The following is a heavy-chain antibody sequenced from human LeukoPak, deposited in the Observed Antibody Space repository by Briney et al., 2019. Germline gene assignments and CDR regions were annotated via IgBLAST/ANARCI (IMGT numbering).Heavy chain of an antibody. V-gene: IGHV1-2*02. CDR2: INPNSGGT. Sequence: GASVKVSCKASGYTFTGYYMHWVRRAPGQGLEWMGWINPNSGGTNYAQKFQGRVTMTRDTSISTAYMELRRLRSDDTAVYYCARPRGKLLWFGELNYLDVWGKGTTVTISS. CDR3: ARPRGKLLWFGELNYLDV. J-gene: IGHJ6*04. D-gene: IGHD3-10*01. CDR1: GYTFTGYY.